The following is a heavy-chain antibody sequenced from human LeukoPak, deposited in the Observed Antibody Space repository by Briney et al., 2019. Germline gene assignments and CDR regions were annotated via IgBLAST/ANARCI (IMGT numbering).Heavy chain of an antibody. CDR3: ARGGSSSWSRQSDY. V-gene: IGHV1-18*01. D-gene: IGHD6-13*01. Sequence: ASVKVSCKASGYAFTNYGINWVRQAPGQGLEWIGWISGYNANTNYAQKVQDRVTMTTDTSTSTAYMELRSLRSDDTAIYYCARGGSSSWSRQSDYWGQGTLVIVSS. CDR2: ISGYNANT. CDR1: GYAFTNYG. J-gene: IGHJ4*02.